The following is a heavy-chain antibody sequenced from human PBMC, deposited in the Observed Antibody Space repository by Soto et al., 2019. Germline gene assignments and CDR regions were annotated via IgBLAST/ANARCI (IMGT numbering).Heavy chain of an antibody. CDR3: ARASRGSGWYSVHHAEYFQH. CDR1: GGSISSGDYY. CDR2: IYYSGST. D-gene: IGHD6-19*01. Sequence: QVQLQESGPGLVKPSQTLSLTCTVSGGSISSGDYYWSWIRQPPGKGLEWIGYIYYSGSTYYNPSLKSRVTISVDTSKNQFSLKLSSVTAADTAVYYCARASRGSGWYSVHHAEYFQHWGQGTLVTVSS. J-gene: IGHJ1*01. V-gene: IGHV4-30-4*01.